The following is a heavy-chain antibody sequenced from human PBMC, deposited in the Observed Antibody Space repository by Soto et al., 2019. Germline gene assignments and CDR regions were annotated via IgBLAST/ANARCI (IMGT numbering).Heavy chain of an antibody. Sequence: GGSLRLSCAASGFTFDDYAMHWVRQAPGKGLEWVSGISWNSGSIGYAESVKGRFTISRDNAKNSLYLQMNSLRAEETALYYCAKDPRYERNAFDIWGQGTMVTVSS. V-gene: IGHV3-9*01. CDR3: AKDPRYERNAFDI. CDR1: GFTFDDYA. D-gene: IGHD2-2*01. J-gene: IGHJ3*02. CDR2: ISWNSGSI.